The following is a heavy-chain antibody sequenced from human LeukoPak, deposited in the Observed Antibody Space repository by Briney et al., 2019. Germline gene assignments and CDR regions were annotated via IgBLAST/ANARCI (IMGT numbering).Heavy chain of an antibody. J-gene: IGHJ4*02. CDR3: ARGEQLVGRGGDSFDY. D-gene: IGHD6-6*01. Sequence: ASVKVSCKASGYTFTSYYMHWVRQAPGQGLEWMGIINPSGGSTSYAQKFQGRITMTRDTSTSTVYMELSSPRSEGTAVYFCARGEQLVGRGGDSFDYWGQGTLVTVSS. CDR1: GYTFTSYY. V-gene: IGHV1-46*01. CDR2: INPSGGST.